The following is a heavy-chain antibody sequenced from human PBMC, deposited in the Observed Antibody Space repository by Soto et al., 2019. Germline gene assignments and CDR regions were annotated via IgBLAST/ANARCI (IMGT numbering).Heavy chain of an antibody. CDR3: ARDGVAEIDY. V-gene: IGHV3-48*02. J-gene: IGHJ4*02. CDR2: IDIFSATI. Sequence: GGSLRLSCAASGFTFSDYNIIWVRQAPGKGLQWVSYIDIFSATIYYADSVRGRFTISRDNAKNSLYLQMNSLRDEDTAVYYCARDGVAEIDYWGQGNLVTVS. D-gene: IGHD2-15*01. CDR1: GFTFSDYN.